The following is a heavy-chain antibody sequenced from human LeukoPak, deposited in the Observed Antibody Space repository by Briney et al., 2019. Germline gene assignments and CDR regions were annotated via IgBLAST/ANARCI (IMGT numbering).Heavy chain of an antibody. CDR1: GFTFSNYA. CDR2: IGKSGNT. J-gene: IGHJ4*02. Sequence: GGSLRPSCAASGFTFSNYAMSWVRQTPGKGLEWVSVIGKSGNTYYADSVKGRFTISRDNSKSTLYLQMNSLRVDDAAVYYCAKRDSTGLHYFDYWGQGTLVTVSS. V-gene: IGHV3-23*01. D-gene: IGHD1-1*01. CDR3: AKRDSTGLHYFDY.